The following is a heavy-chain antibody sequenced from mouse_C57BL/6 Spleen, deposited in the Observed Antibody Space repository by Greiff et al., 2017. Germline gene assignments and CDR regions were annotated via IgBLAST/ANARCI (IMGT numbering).Heavy chain of an antibody. D-gene: IGHD1-1*01. CDR3: TRRDYYGGSYWYFDV. Sequence: VQLQQSGAELVRPGASVTLSCKASGYTFTDYEMHWVKQTPLHGLEWIGAIDPETGGTAYNQKFKGKAILTADKSSSTAYMELRSLTSEDSAVYYCTRRDYYGGSYWYFDVWGTGTTVTVSS. CDR1: GYTFTDYE. J-gene: IGHJ1*03. CDR2: IDPETGGT. V-gene: IGHV1-15*01.